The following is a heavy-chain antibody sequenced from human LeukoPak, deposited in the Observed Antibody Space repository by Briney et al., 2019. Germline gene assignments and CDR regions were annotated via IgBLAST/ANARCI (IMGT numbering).Heavy chain of an antibody. CDR1: DDSITNNTYY. CDR3: ARSGFYYDYVWGSYPEGFQH. V-gene: IGHV4-39*01. Sequence: PSETLSLTCTVSDDSITNNTYYWGWIRQPPGKGLEWIGSMFYNGITDYNASLKSRVTMSVDTSKKQFSLRLSSVTAADTAVYYCARSGFYYDYVWGSYPEGFQHWGQGTLVTVSS. D-gene: IGHD3-16*02. CDR2: MFYNGIT. J-gene: IGHJ1*01.